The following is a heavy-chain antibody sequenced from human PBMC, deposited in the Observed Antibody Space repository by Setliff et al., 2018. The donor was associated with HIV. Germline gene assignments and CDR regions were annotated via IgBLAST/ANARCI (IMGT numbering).Heavy chain of an antibody. Sequence: GGSINSFYWNWVRQPAGRGLEWIGRIFASGNTNYNPSLKSRVTMSVDTSKNQISLKLNSMTAADTAVYYCARGWVRGPIISPGTYFSYGLDVWGQGTPVTVSS. CDR1: GGSINSFY. J-gene: IGHJ6*02. D-gene: IGHD3-10*01. V-gene: IGHV4-4*07. CDR2: IFASGNT. CDR3: ARGWVRGPIISPGTYFSYGLDV.